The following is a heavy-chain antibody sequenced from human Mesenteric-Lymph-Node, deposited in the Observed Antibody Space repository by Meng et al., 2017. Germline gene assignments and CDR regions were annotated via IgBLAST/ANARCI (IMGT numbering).Heavy chain of an antibody. CDR2: INSDTGNP. D-gene: IGHD3-16*02. CDR1: GNTFTSYV. J-gene: IGHJ4*02. CDR3: ASSSDYVWGSYRWFDY. Sequence: VQVGPPGCGLEKPWASGKLAGKASGNTFTSYVRNWVRPAPGQGLEWLGWINSDTGNPTYAQDFTGRFVFSLDTSVSTAYLQISSLKTEDTAVYYCASSSDYVWGSYRWFDYWGQGTLVTVSS. V-gene: IGHV7-4-1*02.